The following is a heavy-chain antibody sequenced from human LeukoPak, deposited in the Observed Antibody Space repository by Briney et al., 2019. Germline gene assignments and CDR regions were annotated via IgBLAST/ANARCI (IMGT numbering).Heavy chain of an antibody. CDR1: GGSFSGYY. CDR2: INHSGST. J-gene: IGHJ5*02. D-gene: IGHD1-1*01. V-gene: IGHV4-34*01. CDR3: ARVTVRYPRTKAGCWFDP. Sequence: PSKTLSLTCAVYGGSFSGYYWSWIRQPPGKGLEWIGEINHSGSTNYNPSLKSRVTISVDTSKNQFSLKLSSVTAADTAVYYCARVTVRYPRTKAGCWFDPWGQGTLVTVSS.